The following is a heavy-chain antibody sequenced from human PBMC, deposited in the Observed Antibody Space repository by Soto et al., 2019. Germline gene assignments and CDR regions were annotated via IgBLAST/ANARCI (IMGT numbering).Heavy chain of an antibody. D-gene: IGHD1-1*01. CDR2: TYYRSKWYN. Sequence: SQTLSLTCAISEDSVSSNSAAWNWIRQSPSRGLEWLGRTYYRSKWYNDYAESVKSRIAINPDTSKNQFSLQLSYVTPEDTAVYYCARDDGPRTTRRFNPWGQGTLVTVSS. CDR3: ARDDGPRTTRRFNP. CDR1: EDSVSSNSAA. J-gene: IGHJ5*02. V-gene: IGHV6-1*01.